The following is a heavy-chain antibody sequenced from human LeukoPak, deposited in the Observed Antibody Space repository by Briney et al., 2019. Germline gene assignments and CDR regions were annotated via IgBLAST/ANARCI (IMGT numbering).Heavy chain of an antibody. D-gene: IGHD3-22*01. J-gene: IGHJ5*01. V-gene: IGHV1-3*01. Sequence: ASVKVSCRASGYTFTSYAMHWVRQAPGQRLEWMGWINAGNGNTKYSQKFQGRVTITRDTSASTAYMELSSLRSEDTAVYYCARDARPSYDSSGYSFNSWGKETLFTVSS. CDR2: INAGNGNT. CDR3: ARDARPSYDSSGYSFNS. CDR1: GYTFTSYA.